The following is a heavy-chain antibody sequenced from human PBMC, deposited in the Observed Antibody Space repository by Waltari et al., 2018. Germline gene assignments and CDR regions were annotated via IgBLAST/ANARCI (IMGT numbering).Heavy chain of an antibody. CDR1: GYTFTSYG. CDR3: ARRLNGLRFLEWLSPPYYYGMDV. J-gene: IGHJ6*02. CDR2: ISAYNGNT. Sequence: QVQLVQSGAEVKKPGASVKVSCKASGYTFTSYGISWVRQAPGQGLEWMGWISAYNGNTNYAQKPQGRVTMTTDTSTGTAYMGLRSLRSDDTAVYYCARRLNGLRFLEWLSPPYYYGMDVWGQGTTVTVSS. V-gene: IGHV1-18*01. D-gene: IGHD3-3*01.